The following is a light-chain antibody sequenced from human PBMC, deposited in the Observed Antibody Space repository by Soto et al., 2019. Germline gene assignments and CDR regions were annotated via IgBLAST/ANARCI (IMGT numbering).Light chain of an antibody. CDR2: GAS. CDR1: RNINRK. CDR3: QQYYDYPPLI. V-gene: IGKV3-15*01. Sequence: EIVMTHSPATLSVSPGERATLSCRASRNINRKLAWYQQKPGQAPRLLISGASTRATGIPARFSGSGSGTEFTLTISSLQSEDFVVYYCQQYYDYPPLIFGGGTK. J-gene: IGKJ4*01.